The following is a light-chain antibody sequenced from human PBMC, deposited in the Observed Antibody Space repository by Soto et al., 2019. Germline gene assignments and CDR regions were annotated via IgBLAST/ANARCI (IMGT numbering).Light chain of an antibody. J-gene: IGKJ1*01. CDR3: QQYGSSPPRT. V-gene: IGKV3-20*01. CDR1: QSVSSSY. Sequence: ELVLTQSPGTLSLSPGERATLSCRASQSVSSSYLAWYQQKPGQAPRLLIYGASSRATGIPDRFSGSGSGTDLTLTISRLEPEDFAVYYCQQYGSSPPRTFGQGTKVDI. CDR2: GAS.